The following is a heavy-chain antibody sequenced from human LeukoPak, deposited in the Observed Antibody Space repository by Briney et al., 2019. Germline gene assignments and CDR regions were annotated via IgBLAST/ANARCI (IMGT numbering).Heavy chain of an antibody. CDR1: GGSISSYY. J-gene: IGHJ5*02. D-gene: IGHD4-11*01. CDR2: VHYSGST. Sequence: SETLSLTCTVSGGSISSYYWSWIRQPPGKGLEWIGYVHYSGSTDYNPSLKSRVTISVDTSKNQFSLKLSSVTAADTAVYYCASLGTLDYMSNNWFDPWGQGTLVTVSS. V-gene: IGHV4-59*08. CDR3: ASLGTLDYMSNNWFDP.